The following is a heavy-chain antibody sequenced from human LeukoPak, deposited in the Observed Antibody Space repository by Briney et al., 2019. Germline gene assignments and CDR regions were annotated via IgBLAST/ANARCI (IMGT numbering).Heavy chain of an antibody. J-gene: IGHJ4*02. CDR3: ARVVRSITMVRGAKYYLDY. D-gene: IGHD3-10*01. Sequence: ASVKVSCKASGYTFTGYYMHWVRQATGQGLEWMGWMNPNSGNTGYAQKFQGRVTMTRNTSISTAYMELSSLRSEDTAVYYCARVVRSITMVRGAKYYLDYWGQGTLVTVSS. CDR2: MNPNSGNT. CDR1: GYTFTGYY. V-gene: IGHV1-8*02.